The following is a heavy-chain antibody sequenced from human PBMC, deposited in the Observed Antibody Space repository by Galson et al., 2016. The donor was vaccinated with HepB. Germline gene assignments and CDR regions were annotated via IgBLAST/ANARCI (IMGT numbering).Heavy chain of an antibody. D-gene: IGHD2-2*01. CDR3: ARVSGPWVGVPAAKVYFDF. Sequence: SLRLSCAASGFTFSSYSMNWVRQAPGKGLEWVSSISSSSSYIYHADSVKGRFTISRDNAKNSLYLQMNSLRAEDTAVYYCARVSGPWVGVPAAKVYFDFWGQGTLVIVSS. CDR1: GFTFSSYS. J-gene: IGHJ4*02. CDR2: ISSSSSYI. V-gene: IGHV3-21*01.